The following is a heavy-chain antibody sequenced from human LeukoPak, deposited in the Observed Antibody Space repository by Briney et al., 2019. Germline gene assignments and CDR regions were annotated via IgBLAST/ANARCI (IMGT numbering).Heavy chain of an antibody. CDR1: GFTFSSYA. J-gene: IGHJ4*02. CDR3: ARDPPDIVATIFDY. CDR2: ISGSGGST. D-gene: IGHD5-12*01. V-gene: IGHV3-23*01. Sequence: PGGSLRLCCAASGFTFSSYAMSWVRQAPGKGLEWVSAISGSGGSTYYADSVKGRFTISRDNSKNTLYLQMNSLRAEDTAVYYCARDPPDIVATIFDYWGQGTLVTVSS.